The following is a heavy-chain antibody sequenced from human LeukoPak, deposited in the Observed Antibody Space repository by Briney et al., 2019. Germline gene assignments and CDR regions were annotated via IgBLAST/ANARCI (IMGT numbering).Heavy chain of an antibody. Sequence: SETLSLTCTVSGGSISSYYWSWIRQPPGKGLEWIGYIYYSGSTNYNPSLKSRVTKSVDTSKNQFSLKLSSVTAADTAVYYCARLEYGDYERWFDPWGQGTLVTVSS. V-gene: IGHV4-59*08. D-gene: IGHD4-17*01. CDR1: GGSISSYY. J-gene: IGHJ5*02. CDR2: IYYSGST. CDR3: ARLEYGDYERWFDP.